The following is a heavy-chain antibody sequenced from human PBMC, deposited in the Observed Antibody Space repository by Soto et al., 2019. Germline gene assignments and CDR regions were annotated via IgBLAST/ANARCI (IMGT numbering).Heavy chain of an antibody. CDR1: GGSISSGGYY. V-gene: IGHV4-31*03. CDR3: AREAKDCSSTSCYYIPGY. CDR2: IYYSGST. J-gene: IGHJ4*02. D-gene: IGHD2-2*01. Sequence: TLSLTCTVSGGSISSGGYYRSWIRQHPGKGLEWIGYIYYSGSTYYNPSLKSRVTISVDTSKNQFSLKLSSVTAADTAVYYCAREAKDCSSTSCYYIPGYWGQGTLVTVSS.